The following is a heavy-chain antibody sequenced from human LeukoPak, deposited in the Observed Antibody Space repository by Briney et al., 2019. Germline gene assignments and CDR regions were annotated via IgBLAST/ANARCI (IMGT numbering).Heavy chain of an antibody. CDR1: GGSISSYY. V-gene: IGHV4-4*07. CDR3: ARESCSSTSCSFDY. Sequence: KPSETLSLTCTVSGGSISSYYWSWIRQPAGKGLEWIGRIYTSGSTNYNPSLKSLVTMSVDTSKNQFSLKLSSVAAAYTAVYYCARESCSSTSCSFDYWGQGTLVTVFS. D-gene: IGHD2-2*01. CDR2: IYTSGST. J-gene: IGHJ4*02.